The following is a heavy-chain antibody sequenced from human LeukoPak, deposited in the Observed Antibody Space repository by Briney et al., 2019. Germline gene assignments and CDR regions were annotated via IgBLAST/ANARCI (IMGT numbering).Heavy chain of an antibody. Sequence: ASVKVSCEASGYTFSSYDINWVRQAAGQGLEWMGWMDPNSGNTGYAQKFQGRVTMTRNTSISTAYMELSSLRSEDTAVYYCASYSSSSLYDYYGMDVWGQGTTVTVSS. V-gene: IGHV1-8*01. CDR2: MDPNSGNT. J-gene: IGHJ6*02. CDR3: ASYSSSSLYDYYGMDV. CDR1: GYTFSSYD. D-gene: IGHD6-6*01.